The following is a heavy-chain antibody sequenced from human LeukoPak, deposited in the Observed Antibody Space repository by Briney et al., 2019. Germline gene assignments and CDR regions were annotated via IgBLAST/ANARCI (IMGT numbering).Heavy chain of an antibody. J-gene: IGHJ6*02. CDR1: GFTFSSYA. CDR3: AKDADYGDYPFCYYYGMDV. CDR2: ISGSGGST. V-gene: IGHV3-23*01. D-gene: IGHD4-17*01. Sequence: PGGSLRLSCAASGFTFSSYAMSWVRQAPGKGLEWVSAISGSGGSTYYADSVKGRFTISRDNSKNTLYLQMNSLRAEDTAVYYCAKDADYGDYPFCYYYGMDVWGQGTTVTVSS.